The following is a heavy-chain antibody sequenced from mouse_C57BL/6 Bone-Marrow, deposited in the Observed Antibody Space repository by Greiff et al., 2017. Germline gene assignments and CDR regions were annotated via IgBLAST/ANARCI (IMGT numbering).Heavy chain of an antibody. CDR2: FYPGSGSI. D-gene: IGHD2-2*01. J-gene: IGHJ2*01. CDR3: ARHKEGVWLRGGFDY. Sequence: QVQLQQSGAELVKPGASVKLSCKASGYTFTEYTIHWVKQRSGQGLEWIGWFYPGSGSIKYNEKFKDKATLTADKSSSTVYMELSRLTSEDSAVCVGARHKEGVWLRGGFDYWGQGTTLTVSA. V-gene: IGHV1-62-2*01. CDR1: GYTFTEYT.